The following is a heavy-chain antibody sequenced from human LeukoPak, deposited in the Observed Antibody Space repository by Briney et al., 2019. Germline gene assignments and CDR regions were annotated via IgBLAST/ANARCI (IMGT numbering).Heavy chain of an antibody. D-gene: IGHD1-26*01. Sequence: GASVKVSCKASGYTFTGYCMHWVRQAPGQGLEWMGWINPNSGGTNFAQKFQGRATMTRDTSISTAYMELSRLRSDDTAVYYCAREGPIVGATHLVDYWGQGTLVTVSS. J-gene: IGHJ4*02. CDR3: AREGPIVGATHLVDY. CDR1: GYTFTGYC. CDR2: INPNSGGT. V-gene: IGHV1-2*02.